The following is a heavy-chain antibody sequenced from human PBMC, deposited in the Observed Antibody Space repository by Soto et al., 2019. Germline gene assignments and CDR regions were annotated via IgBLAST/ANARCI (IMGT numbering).Heavy chain of an antibody. V-gene: IGHV3-21*01. CDR1: GFALSDYS. J-gene: IGHJ4*02. D-gene: IGHD1-26*01. CDR3: AGSADDGRDN. CDR2: ISSSSRFI. Sequence: EVQLVESGGGLVKPGGSLSLSCAASGFALSDYSMNWIRQAPGKGLEWVASISSSSRFIHYAESMQGRFIISRDNAKNPLYLQMSSLRAEDTAVYYCAGSADDGRDNWGQGTLVTVSS.